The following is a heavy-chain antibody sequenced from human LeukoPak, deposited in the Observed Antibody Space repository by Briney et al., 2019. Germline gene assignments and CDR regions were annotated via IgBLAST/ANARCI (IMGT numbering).Heavy chain of an antibody. CDR2: IYYSGST. V-gene: IGHV4-59*01. D-gene: IGHD1-26*01. CDR1: GGSISSYY. CDR3: AGLVGASTFDY. J-gene: IGHJ4*02. Sequence: PSETLSLTCTVSGGSISSYYWSWIRQPPGKGLEWIGYIYYSGSTNYNPSLKSRVTISVDTSKNQFSLKLSSVTAADTAVSYCAGLVGASTFDYWGQGTLVTVSS.